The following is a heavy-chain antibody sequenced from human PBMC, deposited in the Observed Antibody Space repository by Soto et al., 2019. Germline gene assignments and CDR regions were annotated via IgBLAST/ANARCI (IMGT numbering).Heavy chain of an antibody. D-gene: IGHD6-6*01. J-gene: IGHJ5*02. CDR2: IYSVGTT. CDR1: GFTVGNNY. Sequence: EVQLVESGGGLVQPGVSLRLSCVASGFTVGNNYMSWVRQAPGKGLEWVSLIYSVGTTHYADSVRGRFTISRDSSKNTLYLEMKSLRREDTAIYYCMNRPRAWGQGTLVTVSS. V-gene: IGHV3-66*01. CDR3: MNRPRA.